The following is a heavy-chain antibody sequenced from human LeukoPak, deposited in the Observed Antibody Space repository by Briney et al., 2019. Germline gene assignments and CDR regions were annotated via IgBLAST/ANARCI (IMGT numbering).Heavy chain of an antibody. J-gene: IGHJ4*02. V-gene: IGHV3-23*01. Sequence: GGSLRLSCAASGFSFNYYAMSWVRQAPGKGLEWVSGISDNEGRAYYTDSVKGRFTISRDRTKNTVYLQMHNLRADDTAVYFCARHDSFIPYWGQGTLVTVSS. CDR1: GFSFNYYA. CDR3: ARHDSFIPY. CDR2: ISDNEGRA. D-gene: IGHD5-18*01.